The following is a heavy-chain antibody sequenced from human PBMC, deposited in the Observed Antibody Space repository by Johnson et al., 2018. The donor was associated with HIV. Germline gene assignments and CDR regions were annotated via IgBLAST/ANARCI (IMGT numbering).Heavy chain of an antibody. CDR1: GFTFSSYA. CDR2: ISYDGSNK. D-gene: IGHD4-23*01. V-gene: IGHV3-30*04. J-gene: IGHJ3*02. CDR3: ARVTQQVVRVGSDAFDI. Sequence: QVQLVESGGGVVQPGRSLRLSCAASGFTFSSYAMHWVRQAPGKGLEWVAVISYDGSNKYYADSVKGRFTISRDNSKNTLYLQMNSLRAEDTAVYYCARVTQQVVRVGSDAFDI.